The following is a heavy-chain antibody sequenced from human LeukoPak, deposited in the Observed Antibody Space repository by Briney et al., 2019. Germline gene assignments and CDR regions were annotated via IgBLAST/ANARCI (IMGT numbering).Heavy chain of an antibody. CDR3: ERDFSLSGWFDP. Sequence: PSETLSLTCTVSGGSITSGSYYWSWIRQPAGEGLEWIGRIYTSGSTIYNPSLKSRVTISLDTSKNQFSLKLSSVTAADTAVYYCERDFSLSGWFDPWGQGTLVTVSS. V-gene: IGHV4-61*02. D-gene: IGHD3-10*01. J-gene: IGHJ5*02. CDR2: IYTSGST. CDR1: GGSITSGSYY.